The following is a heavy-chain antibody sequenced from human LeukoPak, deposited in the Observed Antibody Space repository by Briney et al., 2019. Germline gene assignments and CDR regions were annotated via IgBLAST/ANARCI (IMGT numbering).Heavy chain of an antibody. Sequence: SETLSLTCTVSGGSISSYYWSWIRQPPGKGLEWIGYIYYSGSTNYNPSLKSRVTISVDTSKNQFSLKLSSVTAADTAVYYCARAPLHYDFWSGYYTFLDYWGRGTLVTVSS. CDR2: IYYSGST. V-gene: IGHV4-59*01. CDR1: GGSISSYY. J-gene: IGHJ4*02. CDR3: ARAPLHYDFWSGYYTFLDY. D-gene: IGHD3-3*01.